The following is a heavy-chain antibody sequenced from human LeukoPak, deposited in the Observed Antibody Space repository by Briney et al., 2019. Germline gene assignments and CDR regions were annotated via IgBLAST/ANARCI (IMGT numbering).Heavy chain of an antibody. Sequence: SETLSLTCAVYGGSFSGYYWSWIRQPPGKGLEWIGEINHSGSTNYNPSLKSRVTISVDTSKNQFSLKLSSVTAADTAVYYCARVRAAAIPYYFDSWGQGTLVTVSS. V-gene: IGHV4-34*01. CDR1: GGSFSGYY. CDR3: ARVRAAAIPYYFDS. D-gene: IGHD6-13*01. CDR2: INHSGST. J-gene: IGHJ4*02.